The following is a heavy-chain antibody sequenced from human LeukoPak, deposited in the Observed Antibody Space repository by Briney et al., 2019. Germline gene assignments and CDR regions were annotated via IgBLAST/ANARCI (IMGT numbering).Heavy chain of an antibody. J-gene: IGHJ4*02. CDR3: AKLTGGTGTIPFDY. CDR1: GFTFNTYA. V-gene: IGHV3-23*01. Sequence: GGSLRLSCAASGFTFNTYAMPWVRQAPGKGLEWVSTISWSGGGTYYADSVKGRFTISRDNSKNTLYLQMNSLRDDDTAVYYCAKLTGGTGTIPFDYWGQGTLVTVSS. CDR2: ISWSGGGT. D-gene: IGHD1-1*01.